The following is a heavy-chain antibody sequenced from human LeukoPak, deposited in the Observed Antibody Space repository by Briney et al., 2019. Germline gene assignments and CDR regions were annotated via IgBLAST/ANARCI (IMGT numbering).Heavy chain of an antibody. CDR2: ISGSGGST. V-gene: IGHV3-23*01. Sequence: GGSLRLSCAASGFTFSTYAMSWVRQAPGKGLEWVSAISGSGGSTYYADSVKGRFTISRDNSKNTLYLQMDSLRAEDTAVYYCAKGETTTVTTLSDYWGQGTLVTVSS. J-gene: IGHJ4*02. CDR1: GFTFSTYA. CDR3: AKGETTTVTTLSDY. D-gene: IGHD4-17*01.